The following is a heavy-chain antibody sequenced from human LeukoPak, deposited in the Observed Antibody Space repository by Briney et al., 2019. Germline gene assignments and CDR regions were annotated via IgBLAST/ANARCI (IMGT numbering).Heavy chain of an antibody. D-gene: IGHD3-16*01. CDR1: GFTFGSYG. CDR2: IWYDGSNK. CDR3: AIETYPDRTLGIRYFDY. V-gene: IGHV3-33*01. J-gene: IGHJ4*02. Sequence: GGSLRLSCAASGFTFGSYGMHWVRQAPGKGLEWVAVIWYDGSNKYYADSVKGRFTISRDNSKNTLYLQMNSLRAEDTAVYYCAIETYPDRTLGIRYFDYWGQGTLVTVSS.